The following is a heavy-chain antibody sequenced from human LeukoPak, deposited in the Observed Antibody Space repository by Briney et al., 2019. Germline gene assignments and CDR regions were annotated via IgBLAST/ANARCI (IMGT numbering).Heavy chain of an antibody. V-gene: IGHV3-48*01. Sequence: GGSLRLSCAASGFTFSSYSMNWVRQAPGKGLEWVSYISSSSSTIYYADSVKGRFTISRDNAKNSLCLQMNSLRAEDTAVYYCARASYGDYDYWGQGTLVTVSS. CDR1: GFTFSSYS. J-gene: IGHJ4*02. CDR3: ARASYGDYDY. D-gene: IGHD4-17*01. CDR2: ISSSSSTI.